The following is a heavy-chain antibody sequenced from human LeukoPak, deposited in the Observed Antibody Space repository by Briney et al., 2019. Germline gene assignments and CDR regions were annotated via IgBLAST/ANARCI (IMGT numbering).Heavy chain of an antibody. D-gene: IGHD3-3*01. V-gene: IGHV3-13*01. J-gene: IGHJ6*03. Sequence: SGGSLRLSCAASGFTFSSYDMHWVRQATGKGLEWVSAIGTAGDTYYPGSVKGRFTISRENAKNSLYLQMNSLRAGDTAVYYCARVKYDFWSGPYHMDVWGKGTTVTVSS. CDR2: IGTAGDT. CDR1: GFTFSSYD. CDR3: ARVKYDFWSGPYHMDV.